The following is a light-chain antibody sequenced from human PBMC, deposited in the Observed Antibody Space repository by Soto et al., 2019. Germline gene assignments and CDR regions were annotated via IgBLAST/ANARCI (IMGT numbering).Light chain of an antibody. J-gene: IGKJ2*01. CDR1: QGISSY. Sequence: AIRMTQSPSSFSASTGDRVTITCRASQGISSYLAWYQQKPGKAPKLLIYAASTLQSGVPSRFSGSGSGTDFTLTISCLQSEDVATYYCQQYYSYPPTFGQGNKLEIK. CDR2: AAS. CDR3: QQYYSYPPT. V-gene: IGKV1-8*01.